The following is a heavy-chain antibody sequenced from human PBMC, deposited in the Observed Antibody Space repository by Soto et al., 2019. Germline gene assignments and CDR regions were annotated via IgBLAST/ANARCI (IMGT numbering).Heavy chain of an antibody. V-gene: IGHV3-15*01. CDR3: TTSNLGVDF. CDR1: VLIFSDVS. D-gene: IGHD1-1*01. CDR2: IKTKPDDGTI. J-gene: IGHJ4*02. Sequence: RGFLRLSCVSSVLIFSDVSMTWVRQAPGKGLEWVGRIKTKPDDGTIDYAAPVRGRFTISRDDSKNTLYLQMTSLTPDDTGVYYCTTSNLGVDFWGPGTMVTVSS.